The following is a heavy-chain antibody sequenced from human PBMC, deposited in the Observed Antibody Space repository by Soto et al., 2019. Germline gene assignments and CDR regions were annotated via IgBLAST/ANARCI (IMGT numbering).Heavy chain of an antibody. D-gene: IGHD2-2*01. J-gene: IGHJ6*03. Sequence: GSLRLSCAASGFTFSSYWMHWVRQAPGKGLVWVSRINSDGSSTSYADSVKGRFTISRDNAKNTLYLQMNSLRAEDTAVYYCARGTGYCSSTSCRASYYYYYMDVWGKGTTVTVSS. CDR1: GFTFSSYW. V-gene: IGHV3-74*01. CDR3: ARGTGYCSSTSCRASYYYYYMDV. CDR2: INSDGSST.